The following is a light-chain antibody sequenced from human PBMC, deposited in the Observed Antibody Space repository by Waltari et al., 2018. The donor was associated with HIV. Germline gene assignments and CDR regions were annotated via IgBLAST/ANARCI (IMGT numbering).Light chain of an antibody. CDR2: KNY. J-gene: IGLJ1*01. CDR1: RSNIGNDN. V-gene: IGLV1-47*01. CDR3: VGWDGSLSGYV. Sequence: QSVLTQPPSASGTPGQTVTISCSGSRSNIGNDNVYWYQQLPGMTPKLLIYKNYQRPSGVPDRFAGSKSGTSASLAISGLRSEDEADYYCVGWDGSLSGYVFGAGTTVTVL.